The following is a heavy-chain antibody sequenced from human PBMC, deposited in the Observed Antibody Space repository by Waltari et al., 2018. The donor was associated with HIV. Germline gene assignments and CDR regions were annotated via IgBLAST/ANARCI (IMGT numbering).Heavy chain of an antibody. D-gene: IGHD2-8*01. CDR1: GDSINNYY. CDR2: MSYTGKT. J-gene: IGHJ5*02. V-gene: IGHV4-59*01. CDR3: ARAGRNGHKTGWFDP. Sequence: QVQLQESGPGLVNPSETLSLTCTVSGDSINNYYWIWIRQPPGKGLDCIGYMSYTGKTTYTPSLTSRFTISVDTSKNQVSLKRSPVTATDTAVYFCARAGRNGHKTGWFDPWGQGTLVTVSS.